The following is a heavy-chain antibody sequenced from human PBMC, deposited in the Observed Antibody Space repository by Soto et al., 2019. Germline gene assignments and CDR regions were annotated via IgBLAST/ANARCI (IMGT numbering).Heavy chain of an antibody. CDR1: GFTFSSYG. Sequence: GGSLRLSCAASGFTFSSYGMHWVRQAPGKGLEWVAVIWYDGSNKYYADSVKGRFTISRDNSKNTLYLQMNSLRAEDTAVYYCARSPPGYSYGRGDYYYYMDVWGKGTTVTVSS. V-gene: IGHV3-33*01. J-gene: IGHJ6*03. CDR3: ARSPPGYSYGRGDYYYYMDV. D-gene: IGHD5-18*01. CDR2: IWYDGSNK.